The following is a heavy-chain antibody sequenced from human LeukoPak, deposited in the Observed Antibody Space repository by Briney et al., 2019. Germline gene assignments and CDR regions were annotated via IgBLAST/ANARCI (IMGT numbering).Heavy chain of an antibody. Sequence: GGSLRLSCTTSGFTFDSYWMSWVRQAPGKGLEWVANIKEDGSEKYYVDSVKGRFTISRDNAKNSVYLQMNSLRAEDTAVYYCAREIGSAARGRWDQGTLVIVSS. CDR2: IKEDGSEK. CDR1: GFTFDSYW. J-gene: IGHJ4*02. V-gene: IGHV3-7*05. CDR3: AREIGSAARGR. D-gene: IGHD6-13*01.